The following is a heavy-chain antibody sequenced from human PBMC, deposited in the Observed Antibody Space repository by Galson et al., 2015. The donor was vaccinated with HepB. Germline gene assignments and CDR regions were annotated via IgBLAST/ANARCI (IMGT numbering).Heavy chain of an antibody. CDR1: GFSFNDYA. J-gene: IGHJ4*02. CDR2: ISYDGSRK. CDR3: VRSGDLSGYSSR. V-gene: IGHV3-30*04. Sequence: SLRLSCAASGFSFNDYAMHWVRQAPGKGLEWVAVISYDGSRKHYADSVKGRLTISRDNSQNTLYLHMMSLKTDDTAVYYCVRSGDLSGYSSRWGQGTLVTVSS. D-gene: IGHD6-13*01.